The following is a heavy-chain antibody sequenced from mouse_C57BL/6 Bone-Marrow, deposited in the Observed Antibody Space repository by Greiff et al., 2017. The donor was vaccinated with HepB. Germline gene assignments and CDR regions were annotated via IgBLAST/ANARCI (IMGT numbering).Heavy chain of an antibody. CDR1: GYTFTSYW. J-gene: IGHJ1*03. V-gene: IGHV1-72*01. D-gene: IGHD1-1*01. CDR2: IDPNSGGT. CDR3: ARSRACYWYFDV. Sequence: QVQLQQPGAELVKPGASVKLSCKASGYTFTSYWMHWVKQRPGRGLDWIGRIDPNSGGTKYNEKFKSKATLTVDKPSSTAYMQLSSLTSEDSAVYYCARSRACYWYFDVWGTGTTVTVSS.